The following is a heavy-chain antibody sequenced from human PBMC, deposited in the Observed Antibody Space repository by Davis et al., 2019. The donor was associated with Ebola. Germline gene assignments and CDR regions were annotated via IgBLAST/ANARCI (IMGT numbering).Heavy chain of an antibody. J-gene: IGHJ5*02. V-gene: IGHV1-69*06. CDR1: GYNFKTKY. Sequence: SVKVSCKASGYNFKTKYMNWVRQAPGQGLEWMGGIIPIFGTANYAQKFQGRVTITADKSTSTAYMELSSLRSEDTAVYYCARADCSSTSCYALLGNWFDPWGQGTLVTVSS. CDR2: IIPIFGTA. CDR3: ARADCSSTSCYALLGNWFDP. D-gene: IGHD2-2*01.